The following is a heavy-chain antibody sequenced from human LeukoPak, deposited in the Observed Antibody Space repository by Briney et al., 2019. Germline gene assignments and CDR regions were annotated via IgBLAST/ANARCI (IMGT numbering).Heavy chain of an antibody. D-gene: IGHD3-22*01. CDR3: ARAPYYYDSSGYDTDY. Sequence: PGRSLRLSCAASGFNFVDYAMHWVRQAPGKGLEWVSLISGDGASTYYADSVKGRFTISRDNSKNSLSLQMNNLKTGDTALYYCARAPYYYDSSGYDTDYWGQGTLVTVSS. CDR1: GFNFVDYA. CDR2: ISGDGAST. V-gene: IGHV3-43*02. J-gene: IGHJ4*02.